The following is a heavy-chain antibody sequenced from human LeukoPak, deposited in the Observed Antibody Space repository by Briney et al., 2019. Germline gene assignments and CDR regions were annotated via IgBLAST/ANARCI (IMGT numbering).Heavy chain of an antibody. D-gene: IGHD3-10*01. J-gene: IGHJ4*02. CDR1: GYTFTDYY. V-gene: IGHV1-2*06. Sequence: ASAKVSCKASGYTFTDYYMHWVRQAPGQGLEWMGRINPNSGGTNYAQKFQGRVTMTRDTSISTAYMELSRLRSDDTAVYYCARDKYYYGSGSRPLDYWGQGTLVTVSS. CDR2: INPNSGGT. CDR3: ARDKYYYGSGSRPLDY.